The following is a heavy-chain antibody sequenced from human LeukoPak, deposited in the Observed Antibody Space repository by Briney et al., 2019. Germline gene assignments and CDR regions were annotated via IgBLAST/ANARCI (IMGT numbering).Heavy chain of an antibody. CDR1: GYTFTSYG. CDR3: AREGPYYYDSSGYASPREYYYYGMDV. Sequence: ASVKVSRKASGYTFTSYGISWVRQAPGQGLEWMGWVSAYNGNTNYAQKLQGRVTMTTDTSTSTAYMELRSLRSDDTAVYYCAREGPYYYDSSGYASPREYYYYGMDVWGQGTTVTVSS. CDR2: VSAYNGNT. J-gene: IGHJ6*02. V-gene: IGHV1-18*01. D-gene: IGHD3-22*01.